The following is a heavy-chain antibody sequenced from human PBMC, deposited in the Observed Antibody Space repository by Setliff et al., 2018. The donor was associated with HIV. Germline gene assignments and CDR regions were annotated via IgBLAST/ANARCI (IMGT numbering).Heavy chain of an antibody. J-gene: IGHJ6*03. CDR3: AHSYCSSTSCYPHYYYYMDV. CDR1: GFSLSTSGVC. CDR2: IDWDDDK. V-gene: IGHV2-5*02. D-gene: IGHD2-2*01. Sequence: GSGPTLVNPTQTLTLTCTFSGFSLSTSGVCVGWIRQPPGKALEWLALIDWDDDKRYSPSLKSRLTITKDTSKNQVVLTMTNMDPVDTATYYCAHSYCSSTSCYPHYYYYMDVWGKGTTVTSP.